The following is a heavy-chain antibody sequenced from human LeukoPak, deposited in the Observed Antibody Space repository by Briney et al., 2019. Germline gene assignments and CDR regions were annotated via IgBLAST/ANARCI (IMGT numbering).Heavy chain of an antibody. CDR1: GFTFSSYA. CDR3: VGYPGGMDV. V-gene: IGHV3-23*01. D-gene: IGHD2-15*01. CDR2: ISGSGGST. J-gene: IGHJ6*02. Sequence: RGSLRLSCAASGFTFSSYAMSWVRQAPGNGLEWDSAISGSGGSTYYADSVKGRFTISRDNSKNTLYLQINSLRAEDTAVYYCVGYPGGMDVWGQGATVTVSS.